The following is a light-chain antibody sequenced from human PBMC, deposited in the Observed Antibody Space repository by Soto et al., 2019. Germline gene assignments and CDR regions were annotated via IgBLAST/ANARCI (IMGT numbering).Light chain of an antibody. CDR3: QQFHLGNT. V-gene: IGKV1-5*01. J-gene: IGKJ2*01. CDR1: QSVHKW. CDR2: DAS. Sequence: IQMTQSPSTLSASVGDRVTITCRASQSVHKWVAWYQQKSGRAPMLLIYDASTLQSGVSSRFSGTGSGTDFSLSITSLQPDDFATYYCQQFHLGNTFGQGTRLEIK.